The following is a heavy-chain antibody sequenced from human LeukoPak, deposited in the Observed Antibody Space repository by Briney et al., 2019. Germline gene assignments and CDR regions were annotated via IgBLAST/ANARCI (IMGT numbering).Heavy chain of an antibody. J-gene: IGHJ4*02. CDR1: RFTVSSNY. D-gene: IGHD2-2*01. V-gene: IGHV3-66*01. CDR2: IYASGGT. CDR3: ARVSVFFNMPFDY. Sequence: GGSLRLSCAASRFTVSSNYMSWVRQAPGKGLEWVSVIYASGGTYYADSVKGRFTISRDNSKEALYLQMNSLRAEDTAVYYCARVSVFFNMPFDYWGQGTLVTVSS.